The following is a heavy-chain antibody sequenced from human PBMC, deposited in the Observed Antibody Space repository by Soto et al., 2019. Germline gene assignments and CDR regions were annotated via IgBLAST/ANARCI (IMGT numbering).Heavy chain of an antibody. CDR2: IWYDGSNK. CDR1: VLTFSSYG. V-gene: IGHV3-33*01. Sequence: PGGSLRPSCAASVLTFSSYGMHWVRQAPGKGLEWVAVIWYDGSNKYYADSVKGRFTISRDNSKNTLYLQMNSLRAEDTAVYYCARDPEDYYGSGSYYNYYYYYGMDVWGQGTTVTVSS. J-gene: IGHJ6*02. CDR3: ARDPEDYYGSGSYYNYYYYYGMDV. D-gene: IGHD3-10*01.